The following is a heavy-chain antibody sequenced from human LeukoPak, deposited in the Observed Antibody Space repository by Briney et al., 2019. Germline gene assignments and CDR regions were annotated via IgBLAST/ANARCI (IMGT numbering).Heavy chain of an antibody. CDR1: GFTFSSYA. CDR3: ARGGHTPCRSFDD. V-gene: IGHV3-30*16. J-gene: IGHJ4*02. Sequence: PGGPLRLSCAASGFTFSSYAMHWVPQAPGKGREWVAVISYHGSNKYYADSVKVRFTISRGNSKNTLYLQMNSLRAEDTPVYYCARGGHTPCRSFDDWGQGTLVTVSA. CDR2: ISYHGSNK. D-gene: IGHD2-2*02.